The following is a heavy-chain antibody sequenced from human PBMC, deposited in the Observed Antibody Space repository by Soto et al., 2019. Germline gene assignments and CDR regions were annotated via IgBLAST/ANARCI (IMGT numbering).Heavy chain of an antibody. CDR3: ARCIQGDYYYGMDV. V-gene: IGHV1-18*01. J-gene: IGHJ6*02. CDR1: GYTFYSHS. Sequence: QAQLVQSGAEVKKPGASVKVSCKASGYTFYSHSISWVRQAPGQGLEWMGRINADYGNTQYAQKFRGRVTMTTDTSTTTVYMELTTLRSDDTAVYYCARCIQGDYYYGMDVWGQGTTVTASS. CDR2: INADYGNT. D-gene: IGHD5-18*01.